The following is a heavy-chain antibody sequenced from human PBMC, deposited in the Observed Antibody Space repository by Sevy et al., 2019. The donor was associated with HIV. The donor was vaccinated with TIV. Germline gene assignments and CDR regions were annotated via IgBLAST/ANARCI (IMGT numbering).Heavy chain of an antibody. Sequence: GGSLRLSCAASGFTFSSYGMHWVRQAPGKGLEWVAVISYDGSNKKYADAVKGRFTITRDNYKKTLYLQMNSLRDEDTAVYYCAKALKPVFGVVTLRLDYWGQGTLVTVSS. CDR3: AKALKPVFGVVTLRLDY. J-gene: IGHJ4*02. V-gene: IGHV3-30*18. D-gene: IGHD3-3*01. CDR1: GFTFSSYG. CDR2: ISYDGSNK.